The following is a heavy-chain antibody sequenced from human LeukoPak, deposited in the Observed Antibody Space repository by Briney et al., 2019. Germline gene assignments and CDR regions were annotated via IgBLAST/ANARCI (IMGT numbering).Heavy chain of an antibody. Sequence: GGSLRLSCAASGFIFSSHWMHWVPQAPGKGLVWVSRINTDGSSTDYTDSLKGRFTISRDNAKNTLYLQMNSLRAEDTAVYYCARGVFGTGPDIWGQGTMVTVSS. CDR2: INTDGSST. J-gene: IGHJ3*02. V-gene: IGHV3-74*01. CDR1: GFIFSSHW. D-gene: IGHD3-16*01. CDR3: ARGVFGTGPDI.